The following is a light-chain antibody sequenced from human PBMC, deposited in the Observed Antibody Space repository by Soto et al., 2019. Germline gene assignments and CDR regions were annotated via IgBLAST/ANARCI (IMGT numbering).Light chain of an antibody. J-gene: IGLJ2*01. CDR1: SSDVGGYNY. CDR3: SSYTSSSVV. CDR2: DVS. V-gene: IGLV2-14*01. Sequence: QSALTQPASVSGSPGQSITISCTGTSSDVGGYNYVSWYQQHPGKAPKLMIYDVSNRPSGVSIRFSGSKSGNTASLTISGLQAEDEAYYYCSSYTSSSVVFGGGTKLTVL.